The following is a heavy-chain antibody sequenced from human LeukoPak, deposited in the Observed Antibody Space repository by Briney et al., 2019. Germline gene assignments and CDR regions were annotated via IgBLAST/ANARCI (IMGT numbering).Heavy chain of an antibody. D-gene: IGHD1-26*01. Sequence: ASVKVSCTASVYTFTSYYIHWVRQAPGQGVEWMGWIYSNSGGTNYAQKFQGRATNNRDRSISTSSMELSRLPSDDAAGCYCASGGIVGSPTAWFDRWGEGTLATV. V-gene: IGHV1-2*02. CDR2: IYSNSGGT. CDR3: ASGGIVGSPTAWFDR. J-gene: IGHJ5*02. CDR1: VYTFTSYY.